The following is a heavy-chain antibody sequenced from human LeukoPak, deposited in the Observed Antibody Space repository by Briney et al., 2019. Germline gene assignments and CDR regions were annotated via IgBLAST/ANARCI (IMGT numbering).Heavy chain of an antibody. CDR2: IFYSGST. CDR3: ARLSVGYFDY. V-gene: IGHV4-39*01. D-gene: IGHD5/OR15-5a*01. Sequence: SETLSLTCTVSGGSISSSTYSWGWIRQPRGKGLEWIGNIFYSGSTYYNPSLRSRVTISVDTSKNQFSLKLSSVTAADTAVYFCARLSVGYFDYWGQGTLVTVSS. CDR1: GGSISSSTYS. J-gene: IGHJ4*02.